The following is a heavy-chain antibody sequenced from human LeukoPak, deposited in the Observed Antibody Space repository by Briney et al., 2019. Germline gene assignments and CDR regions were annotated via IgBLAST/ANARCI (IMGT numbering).Heavy chain of an antibody. CDR2: ISGSSENT. CDR1: GYTFTNYG. CDR3: ARVGRTRVATMAY. V-gene: IGHV1-18*01. J-gene: IGHJ4*02. D-gene: IGHD5-12*01. Sequence: ASVKVSCKASGYTFTNYGISWVRQAPGQGLEWMGWISGSSENTDSAQKFQGRVTMTTDTSTSTAYMELRNLRSDDTATYYCARVGRTRVATMAYWGQGTLVTVSS.